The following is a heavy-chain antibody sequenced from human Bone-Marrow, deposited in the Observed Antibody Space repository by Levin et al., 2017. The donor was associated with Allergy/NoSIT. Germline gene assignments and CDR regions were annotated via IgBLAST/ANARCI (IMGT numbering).Heavy chain of an antibody. CDR2: ISHDGTNE. D-gene: IGHD1-26*01. J-gene: IGHJ6*02. CDR1: GFRFNTYG. CDR3: AKDWMISAWEPGGDGMDV. Sequence: SGGSLRLSCAASGFRFNTYGMYWVRQAPGKGLEWVAFISHDGTNEYYSESVKGRFTITRDNSKDSLFLQMSSLRAADTALYYCAKDWMISAWEPGGDGMDVWGQGTTVSVSS. V-gene: IGHV3-30*18.